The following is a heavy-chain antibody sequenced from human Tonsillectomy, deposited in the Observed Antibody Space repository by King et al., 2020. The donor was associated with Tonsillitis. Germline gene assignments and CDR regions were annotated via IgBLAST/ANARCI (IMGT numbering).Heavy chain of an antibody. D-gene: IGHD3-9*01. CDR1: GYTLSELS. V-gene: IGHV1-24*01. CDR3: ATVQLGIYDTLGAFDI. CDR2: FEPEDDET. Sequence: QLVQSGAEVREPGASVKVSCKVSGYTLSELSMHWVRQAPGNGLEWMGGFEPEDDETIYAQKFQGRVTVTEDTSTDTAYLDLSSLRSEDTAVYYCATVQLGIYDTLGAFDIWGQGTMVTVSS. J-gene: IGHJ3*02.